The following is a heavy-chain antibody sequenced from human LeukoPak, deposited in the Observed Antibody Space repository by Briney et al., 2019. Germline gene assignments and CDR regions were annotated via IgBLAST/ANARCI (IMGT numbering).Heavy chain of an antibody. Sequence: SVKVSCKASGGTFSSYAISWVRQAPGQGLEWMGGIIPIFGTANYAQKFQGRVTITTDESTSTAYMEPSSLRSEDTAVYYCASTEQWLVSGLYYYYYMDVWGKGTTVTVSS. D-gene: IGHD6-19*01. V-gene: IGHV1-69*05. CDR2: IIPIFGTA. CDR1: GGTFSSYA. CDR3: ASTEQWLVSGLYYYYYMDV. J-gene: IGHJ6*03.